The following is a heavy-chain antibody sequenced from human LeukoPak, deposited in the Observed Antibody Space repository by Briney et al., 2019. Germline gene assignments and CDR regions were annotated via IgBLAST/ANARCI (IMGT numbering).Heavy chain of an antibody. Sequence: GGSLILSCAASGFTFSDYYMTWIRQAPGKGLGWVSYISFSSSYTNYADSVKGRFTISRDNAKNSLYLQMNNLRAEDTAVYYCVRRPEAGDYWGQGTLVTVSS. CDR1: GFTFSDYY. CDR2: ISFSSSYT. CDR3: VRRPEAGDY. D-gene: IGHD6-13*01. V-gene: IGHV3-11*03. J-gene: IGHJ4*02.